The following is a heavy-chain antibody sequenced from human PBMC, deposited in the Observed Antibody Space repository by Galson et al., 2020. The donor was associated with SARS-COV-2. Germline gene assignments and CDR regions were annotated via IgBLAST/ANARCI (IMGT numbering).Heavy chain of an antibody. CDR3: ARELVGIAYGMDV. CDR1: GFTFSSYG. V-gene: IGHV3-33*01. Sequence: GESLKISCAASGFTFSSYGMHWVRQAPGQGLEWVAVIWYDGSNKYYADSVKGRFTISRDNSKNTLYLQMNCLRAEDTAVYYCARELVGIAYGMDVWGQGTTVTVSS. D-gene: IGHD6-13*01. J-gene: IGHJ6*02. CDR2: IWYDGSNK.